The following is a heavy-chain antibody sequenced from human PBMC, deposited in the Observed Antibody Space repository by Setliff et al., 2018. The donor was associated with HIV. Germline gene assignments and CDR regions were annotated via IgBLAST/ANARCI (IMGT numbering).Heavy chain of an antibody. D-gene: IGHD6-13*01. Sequence: PGGSLRLSCEISGFTFSNYGMHWVRQAPGKGLEWVAFIRYDGSDKYYVDSVKGRFTVPRDNSKNTLYLQMNSLRPEDTALYYCAKDRLLDGSSWYYLDYWGQGTLVTVSS. CDR3: AKDRLLDGSSWYYLDY. CDR2: IRYDGSDK. J-gene: IGHJ4*02. CDR1: GFTFSNYG. V-gene: IGHV3-30*02.